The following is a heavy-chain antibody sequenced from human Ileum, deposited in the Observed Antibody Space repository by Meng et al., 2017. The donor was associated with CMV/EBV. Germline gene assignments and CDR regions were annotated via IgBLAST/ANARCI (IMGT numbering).Heavy chain of an antibody. V-gene: IGHV1-69*05. Sequence: SGGTFSSYAICWVRQAPGQGLEWMGGIIPIFGTANYAQKFQGRVTITTDESTSTAYMELSSLRSEDTAVYYCARGTAYDSTKGPFDYWGQGTLVTISS. CDR2: IIPIFGTA. J-gene: IGHJ4*02. CDR3: ARGTAYDSTKGPFDY. D-gene: IGHD3-22*01. CDR1: GGTFSSYA.